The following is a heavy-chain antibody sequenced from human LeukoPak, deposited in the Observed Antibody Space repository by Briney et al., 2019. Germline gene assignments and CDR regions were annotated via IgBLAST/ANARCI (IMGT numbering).Heavy chain of an antibody. V-gene: IGHV3-21*01. CDR2: ISSSSSYI. CDR1: GFTFSSYS. D-gene: IGHD3-10*01. Sequence: GGSLRLSCAASGFTFSSYSMNWVRQAPGKGLEWVSSISSSSSYIYYADSVKGRFTISRDNAKNSLYLQMNSLRAEDTAVYYCASGGGSGSYSFDYWGQGTLVTVSS. CDR3: ASGGGSGSYSFDY. J-gene: IGHJ4*02.